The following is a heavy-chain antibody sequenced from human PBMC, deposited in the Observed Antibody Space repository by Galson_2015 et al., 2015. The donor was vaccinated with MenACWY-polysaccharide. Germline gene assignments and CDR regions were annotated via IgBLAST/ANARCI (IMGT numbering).Heavy chain of an antibody. D-gene: IGHD1-26*01. CDR3: VRGMEDSGRYNFDY. V-gene: IGHV4-38-2*01. CDR1: GYSISGDYH. J-gene: IGHJ4*02. CDR2: IHPSGET. Sequence: SETLSLTCAVSGYSISGDYHWGWIRQPPGKGLEWLATIHPSGETYYKPSLRSRFTIFVDMSSNQFSLKVSYVTAADTAVYYCVRGMEDSGRYNFDYWGRGTLVTVSS.